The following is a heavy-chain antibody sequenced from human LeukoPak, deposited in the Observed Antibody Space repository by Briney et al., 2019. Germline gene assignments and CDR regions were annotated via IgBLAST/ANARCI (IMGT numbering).Heavy chain of an antibody. Sequence: GGSLRLSCAASGFTFSSYAMSWVRQAPGKGLEWVSAISGSGGSTYYADSVKGRFTISRDNSKNTLYLQMNSLRAEDTAVYYCAKVPARDDYGDYVYDAFDIWGQGTMVTVSS. CDR1: GFTFSSYA. J-gene: IGHJ3*02. D-gene: IGHD4-17*01. CDR3: AKVPARDDYGDYVYDAFDI. CDR2: ISGSGGST. V-gene: IGHV3-23*01.